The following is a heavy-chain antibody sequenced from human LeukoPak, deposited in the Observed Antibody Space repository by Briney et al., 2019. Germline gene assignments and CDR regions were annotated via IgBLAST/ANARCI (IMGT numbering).Heavy chain of an antibody. D-gene: IGHD6-13*01. CDR2: LTDSGGNT. CDR3: ARETGDSSSWSDGFDI. CDR1: GFTFSIYA. J-gene: IGHJ3*02. V-gene: IGHV3-23*01. Sequence: GGSPRLSCAASGFTFSIYAMSWVRQAPGKGLEWVSALTDSGGNTYYAGSVKGRFTISRDNSKNTLYLQMNSLRAEDTAVYYCARETGDSSSWSDGFDIWGQGTMVTVSS.